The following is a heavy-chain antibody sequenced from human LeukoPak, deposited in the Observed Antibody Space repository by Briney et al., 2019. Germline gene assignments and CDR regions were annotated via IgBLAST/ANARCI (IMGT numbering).Heavy chain of an antibody. D-gene: IGHD3-3*01. Sequence: ASVKVSCXASGYTFTSYGISWVRQAPGQGLEWMGWITPYNGNTNYAQKLQGRVTMTTDTSTSTAYMELRSLRSDDTAVYYCARAVPPNLEWFYYWGQGTLVTVSS. J-gene: IGHJ4*02. CDR3: ARAVPPNLEWFYY. V-gene: IGHV1-18*01. CDR2: ITPYNGNT. CDR1: GYTFTSYG.